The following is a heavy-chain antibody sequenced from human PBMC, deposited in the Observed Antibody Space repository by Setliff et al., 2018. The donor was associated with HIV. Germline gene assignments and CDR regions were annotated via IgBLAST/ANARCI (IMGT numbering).Heavy chain of an antibody. Sequence: PSETLSLTCAVSGYSISSGYYWGWIRQPPGKGLEWIGSIYHSGSTYNDPSHKSRVTISVDTSKNQFSLKLTPVTAADTAVYYCARTLRAAAMGYFDYWGQGTLVTVSS. D-gene: IGHD5-18*01. CDR3: ARTLRAAAMGYFDY. J-gene: IGHJ4*02. V-gene: IGHV4-38-2*01. CDR1: GYSISSGYY. CDR2: IYHSGST.